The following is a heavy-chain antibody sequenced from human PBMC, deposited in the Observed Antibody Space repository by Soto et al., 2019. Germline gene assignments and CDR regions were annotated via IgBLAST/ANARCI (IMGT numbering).Heavy chain of an antibody. Sequence: QVQLVQSGAEVKKPGASVKVSCKASGYTFTSYDINCVRQAPGQGLEWMGWMNPNSDDTGYAQKFQGRVSMTRDTSVSTAYLELSSLRPEDTAVYYCAKVGSPYYYHGMDVWGQGTTVTVSS. D-gene: IGHD6-19*01. CDR3: AKVGSPYYYHGMDV. V-gene: IGHV1-8*01. CDR1: GYTFTSYD. J-gene: IGHJ6*02. CDR2: MNPNSDDT.